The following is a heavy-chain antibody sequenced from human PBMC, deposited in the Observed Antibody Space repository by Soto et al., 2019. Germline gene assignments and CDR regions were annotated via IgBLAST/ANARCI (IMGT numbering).Heavy chain of an antibody. Sequence: EVQLLESGGGLVQPGGSLRLSCAASGFTFVSYAMSWVRQAPGKGLEWVSGVSGSGGSTYYADSVKGRFTISRDNSKNTLYLQMNSLRAEDTALYYCAKLSYYDSNGRPYYFHYWGQGALVTVSS. V-gene: IGHV3-23*01. CDR1: GFTFVSYA. CDR2: VSGSGGST. CDR3: AKLSYYDSNGRPYYFHY. J-gene: IGHJ4*02. D-gene: IGHD3-22*01.